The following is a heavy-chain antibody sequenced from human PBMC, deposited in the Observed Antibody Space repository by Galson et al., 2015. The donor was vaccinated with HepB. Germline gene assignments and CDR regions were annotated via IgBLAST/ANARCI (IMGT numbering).Heavy chain of an antibody. CDR3: AGYYCSDGSCYSAVTRSDMGAAFDM. CDR2: IYYSGST. J-gene: IGHJ3*02. CDR1: GDSIRSSSYY. D-gene: IGHD2-15*01. Sequence: ETLSLTCTVSGDSIRSSSYYWGWIRQPPGKGLEWIGSIYYSGSTYDNPSLKSRVTLSVDTSKNQFSLKLRSVTAADTAVYYCAGYYCSDGSCYSAVTRSDMGAAFDMWGQGTMVTVSS. V-gene: IGHV4-39*01.